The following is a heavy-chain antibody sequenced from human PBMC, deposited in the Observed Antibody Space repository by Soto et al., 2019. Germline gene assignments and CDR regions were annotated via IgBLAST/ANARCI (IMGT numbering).Heavy chain of an antibody. J-gene: IGHJ3*02. V-gene: IGHV3-33*01. CDR2: IWYDGSNK. CDR3: ARDVRFSAFDI. Sequence: QVQLVESGGGVVQPGRSLRLSCAASGFPFSSYGMHWVRQAPGTGLAWVAVIWYDGSNKYYADSVKGRFTISRDNSKNTLYLQMNSLRAEDTAVYYCARDVRFSAFDIWGQGTMVTVSS. CDR1: GFPFSSYG.